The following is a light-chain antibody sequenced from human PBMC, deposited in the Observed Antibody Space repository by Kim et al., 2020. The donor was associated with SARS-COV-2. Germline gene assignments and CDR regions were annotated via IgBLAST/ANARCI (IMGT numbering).Light chain of an antibody. Sequence: PGERATLSCRASETIYSGYIAWHQQKPGQPPRLLIYGTSNRATGIPDRFSGSVSGTDFSLTISRLEPDDFAVYYCQHYGTPKFTFGGGTKVDIK. J-gene: IGKJ4*01. CDR2: GTS. CDR3: QHYGTPKFT. CDR1: ETIYSGY. V-gene: IGKV3-20*01.